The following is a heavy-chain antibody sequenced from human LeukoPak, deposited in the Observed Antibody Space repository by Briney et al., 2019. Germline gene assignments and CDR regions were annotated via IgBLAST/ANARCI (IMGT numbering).Heavy chain of an antibody. CDR3: AREGYYDSSGYYY. J-gene: IGHJ4*02. V-gene: IGHV3-23*01. Sequence: PGGSLRLSCAASGFTFSSYATSWVRQAPGKGLEWVSAISGSGGSTYYADSVKGRFTISRDNSKNTLYLQMNSLRAEDTAVYYCAREGYYDSSGYYYWGQGTLVTVSS. CDR2: ISGSGGST. CDR1: GFTFSSYA. D-gene: IGHD3-22*01.